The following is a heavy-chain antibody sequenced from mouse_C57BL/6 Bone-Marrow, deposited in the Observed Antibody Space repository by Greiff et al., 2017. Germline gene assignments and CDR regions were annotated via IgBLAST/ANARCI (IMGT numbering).Heavy chain of an antibody. D-gene: IGHD3-2*02. J-gene: IGHJ3*01. CDR1: GYTFTSYG. V-gene: IGHV1-81*01. CDR3: ARGGSSGYWFAY. Sequence: VQLQQSGAELARPGASVKLSCKASGYTFTSYGISWVKQRTGQGLEWIGEIYPRSGNTYYNEKFKGKATLTADKSSSTAYMELRSLTSEDSAVYFCARGGSSGYWFAYWGKGTLVTVSA. CDR2: IYPRSGNT.